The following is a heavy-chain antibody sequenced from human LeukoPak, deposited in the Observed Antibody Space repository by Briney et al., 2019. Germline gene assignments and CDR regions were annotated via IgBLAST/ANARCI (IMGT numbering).Heavy chain of an antibody. Sequence: SETLSLTCAVYGGSFSGYYWSWIRQPPGKGLEWIGEINHSGSTNYNPSLKSRVTIPVDTSKNQFSLKLSSVTAADTAVYYCARSGSGSYFIGWGQGTLVTVSS. J-gene: IGHJ4*02. CDR3: ARSGSGSYFIG. CDR1: GGSFSGYY. D-gene: IGHD3-10*01. V-gene: IGHV4-34*01. CDR2: INHSGST.